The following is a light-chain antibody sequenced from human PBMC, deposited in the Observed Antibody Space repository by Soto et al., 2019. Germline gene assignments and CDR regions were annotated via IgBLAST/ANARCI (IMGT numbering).Light chain of an antibody. V-gene: IGKV2-28*01. CDR1: QSLLHSNGYNY. CDR2: LGS. J-gene: IGKJ4*01. Sequence: DIVMTQSPLSLPVTPGEPASISCRSSQSLLHSNGYNYLDWYLQKPVQSPQLLIYLGSNRASGVPDMFSGSASGTDFTLKISRVEAEDVGVYYCMQALQTPLTFGGGTKVEIK. CDR3: MQALQTPLT.